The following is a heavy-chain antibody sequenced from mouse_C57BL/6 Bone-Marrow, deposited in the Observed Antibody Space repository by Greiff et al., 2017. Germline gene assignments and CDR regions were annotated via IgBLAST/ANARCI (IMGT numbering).Heavy chain of an antibody. CDR1: GFTFSDYG. V-gene: IGHV5-17*01. J-gene: IGHJ3*01. CDR2: ISSGSSTT. Sequence: EVQGVESGGGLVKPGASLKLSCAASGFTFSDYGMHWVRQAPEKGLEWVAYISSGSSTTYYADTVKGRFTITRDNAKNTLFLQVTSLRAEDAGMYYCASTPWFAYWGQGTLVTVSA. CDR3: ASTPWFAY.